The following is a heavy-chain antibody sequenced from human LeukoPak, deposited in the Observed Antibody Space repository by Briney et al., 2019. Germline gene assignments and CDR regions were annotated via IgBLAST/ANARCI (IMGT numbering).Heavy chain of an antibody. CDR2: ISSNGLGT. D-gene: IGHD3-22*01. CDR3: AKDANYLRSSGYLIPIDF. Sequence: GGSLRLSCAASGFTFSRNAMNWVRQAPGKGLEWVAAISSNGLGTYYADSVKGRFNISRDNSRNTLYLQMNSLRIEDTAFYYCAKDANYLRSSGYLIPIDFWGQGTLVTVSS. CDR1: GFTFSRNA. J-gene: IGHJ4*02. V-gene: IGHV3-23*01.